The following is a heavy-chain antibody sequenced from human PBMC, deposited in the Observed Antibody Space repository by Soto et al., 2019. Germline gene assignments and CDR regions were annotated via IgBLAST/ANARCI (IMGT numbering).Heavy chain of an antibody. D-gene: IGHD2-8*01. CDR3: ARVKTVQSGFQWGTNWFDP. Sequence: ASVKVSCKASGYTFTSYGISWVRQAPGQGLEWMGWISAYNGNTNYAQKLQGRVTMTTDTPPSTAYMELRSLRSDDTAVYYCARVKTVQSGFQWGTNWFDPWGQGTLVTVSS. J-gene: IGHJ5*02. CDR2: ISAYNGNT. CDR1: GYTFTSYG. V-gene: IGHV1-18*01.